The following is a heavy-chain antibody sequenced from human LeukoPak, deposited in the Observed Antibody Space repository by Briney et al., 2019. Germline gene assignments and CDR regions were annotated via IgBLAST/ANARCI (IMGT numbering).Heavy chain of an antibody. V-gene: IGHV6-1*01. CDR2: TYYKSKWYN. J-gene: IGHJ4*02. D-gene: IGHD4-11*01. CDR3: ARGMRAHSNFPYFDY. CDR1: GDSVSSNSAP. Sequence: SRTLSLTCVISGDSVSSNSAPWNWIRQSPSRGLEWLGRTYYKSKWYNDYAVSVKSRITITPDTSKKQFSLQLNSVTPEDTAVYYCARGMRAHSNFPYFDYWGQGSRVTVSS.